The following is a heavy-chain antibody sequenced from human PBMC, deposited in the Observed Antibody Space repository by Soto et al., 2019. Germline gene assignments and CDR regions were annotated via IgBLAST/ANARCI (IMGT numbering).Heavy chain of an antibody. CDR3: ESHCGGQPEGRHYCGMDV. CDR2: IVPIFGTA. Sequence: QVQLAQSGAEVKKPGSSVKVSCKASGGTFSSYAISLVRQALGQGLEWMGGIVPIFGTAAFAQKVQGRVTITADESTSTDYMELSTLRSEDTAVCYSESHCGGQPEGRHYCGMDVWGQGTTVTVSS. J-gene: IGHJ6*02. V-gene: IGHV1-69*12. CDR1: GGTFSSYA. D-gene: IGHD2-21*01.